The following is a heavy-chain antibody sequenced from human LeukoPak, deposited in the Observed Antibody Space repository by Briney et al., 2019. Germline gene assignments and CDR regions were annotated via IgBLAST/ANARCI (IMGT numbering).Heavy chain of an antibody. CDR1: GGSISSTNYY. J-gene: IGHJ6*02. V-gene: IGHV4-39*07. D-gene: IGHD3-22*01. Sequence: SETLYLTCTVSGGSISSTNYYWAWVRQPPVKGLEWIGTIYYSGSTYYNPSLKSRVNISVDTSKNQFSLKVSSLTAADTAVFYCAREGSFGSGSSGPYYYFYYGMDVWGQGTTVTVSS. CDR3: AREGSFGSGSSGPYYYFYYGMDV. CDR2: IYYSGST.